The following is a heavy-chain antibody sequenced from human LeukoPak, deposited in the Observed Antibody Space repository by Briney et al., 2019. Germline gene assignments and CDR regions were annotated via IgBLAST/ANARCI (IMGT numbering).Heavy chain of an antibody. Sequence: PGGSLRLSCADSGFTFSSHWMHWVRQAPGKGLVWVSRIKYDASSTSYADSVKGRFTISRDNAKNSLYLQMNSLRAEDTAVYYCARDLQRYSSSWYDYWGQGTLVTVSS. J-gene: IGHJ4*02. CDR1: GFTFSSHW. CDR3: ARDLQRYSSSWYDY. D-gene: IGHD6-13*01. CDR2: IKYDASST. V-gene: IGHV3-74*01.